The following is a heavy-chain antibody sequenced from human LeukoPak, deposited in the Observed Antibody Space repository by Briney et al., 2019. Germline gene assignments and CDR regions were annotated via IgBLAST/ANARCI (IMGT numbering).Heavy chain of an antibody. Sequence: SETLSLTCAVYGGSFSDYYWSWIRQPPGKGLEWIGEIYHSGTTNYNPSLKSRVTISVDTSKNQFSLKLSSVTAADTAVYYCARRRLDSSGYPNRYFDYWGQGTLVTVSS. D-gene: IGHD3-22*01. V-gene: IGHV4-34*01. CDR2: IYHSGTT. CDR3: ARRRLDSSGYPNRYFDY. CDR1: GGSFSDYY. J-gene: IGHJ4*02.